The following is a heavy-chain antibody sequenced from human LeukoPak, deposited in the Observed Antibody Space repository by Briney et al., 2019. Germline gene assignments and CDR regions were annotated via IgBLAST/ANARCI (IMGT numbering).Heavy chain of an antibody. Sequence: SVKVSCKASGGTFSSYAISWVRQAPGQGLEWMGRIIPIFGTANYAQKFQGRDTITTDESTSTAYMELSSLRSEDTAVYYCARDSGFVTGYYIPDYWGQGTLVTVSS. CDR2: IIPIFGTA. V-gene: IGHV1-69*05. CDR3: ARDSGFVTGYYIPDY. D-gene: IGHD3-9*01. CDR1: GGTFSSYA. J-gene: IGHJ4*02.